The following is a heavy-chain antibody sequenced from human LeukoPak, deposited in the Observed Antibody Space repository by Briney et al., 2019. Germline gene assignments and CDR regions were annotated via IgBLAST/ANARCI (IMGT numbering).Heavy chain of an antibody. D-gene: IGHD3-10*01. CDR2: IIPILGIA. V-gene: IGHV1-69*02. Sequence: SVKVSCKASGGTFSSYTISWVRQAPGQGLEWMGRIIPILGIANYAQKFQGRVTITADKSTSTAYMELSSLRSEDTAVYYCATRLLWFGELADWCQGTLVTVSS. CDR3: ATRLLWFGELAD. CDR1: GGTFSSYT. J-gene: IGHJ4*02.